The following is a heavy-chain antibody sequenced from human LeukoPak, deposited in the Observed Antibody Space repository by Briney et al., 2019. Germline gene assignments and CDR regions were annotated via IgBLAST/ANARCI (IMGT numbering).Heavy chain of an antibody. CDR3: ARADIVVVVAACFDY. CDR2: ISYDGSNK. CDR1: GFTFSSYA. V-gene: IGHV3-30*04. J-gene: IGHJ4*02. Sequence: GGSLTLSCAASGFTFSSYAMHWVRQAPRKGLEWVAVISYDGSNKYYADSVKGRFTISRDNSKNTLYLQMNSLRAEDTAVYYCARADIVVVVAACFDYWGQGTLVTVSS. D-gene: IGHD2-15*01.